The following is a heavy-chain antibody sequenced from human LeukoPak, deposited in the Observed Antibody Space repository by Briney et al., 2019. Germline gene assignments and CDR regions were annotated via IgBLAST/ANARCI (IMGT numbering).Heavy chain of an antibody. D-gene: IGHD3-16*01. CDR2: IRYDGSNK. J-gene: IGHJ4*02. Sequence: GGSLRLSCAASGFTFSSYGMHWVRQAPGKGLEWVAFIRYDGSNKYYADSVKGRFTISRDNSKNTLYLQMNSLRAEDTAVYYCATAAGGGVNYFDYWGQGTLVTVSS. CDR3: ATAAGGGVNYFDY. CDR1: GFTFSSYG. V-gene: IGHV3-30*02.